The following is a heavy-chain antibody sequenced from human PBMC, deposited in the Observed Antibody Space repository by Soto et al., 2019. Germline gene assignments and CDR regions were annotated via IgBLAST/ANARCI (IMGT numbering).Heavy chain of an antibody. CDR3: ARDSGDFWSGSPRRGFDY. V-gene: IGHV4-59*01. CDR2: IYYSGST. J-gene: IGHJ4*02. CDR1: GGSISSYY. Sequence: PSETLSLTCTVSGGSISSYYWSWIRQPPGKGLEWIGYIYYSGSTNYNPSLKSRVTISVDTSKNQFSLKLSSVTAADTAVYYCARDSGDFWSGSPRRGFDYWGQGTLVTVSS. D-gene: IGHD3-3*01.